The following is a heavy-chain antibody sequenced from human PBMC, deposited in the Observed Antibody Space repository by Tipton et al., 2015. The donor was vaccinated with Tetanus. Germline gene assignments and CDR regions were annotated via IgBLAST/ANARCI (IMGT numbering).Heavy chain of an antibody. D-gene: IGHD2-2*01. V-gene: IGHV3-23*01. CDR3: ARGRERCRGTNCHRATDY. CDR2: ISGSGTST. Sequence: SLRLSCAAPGFTFSSYAMSWVRQAPGKGLEWVSSISGSGTSTYSADSVKGRFTISRDNSKNTLYLQMSSLRAEDTAVYYCARGRERCRGTNCHRATDYWGQGTLVTVSS. J-gene: IGHJ4*02. CDR1: GFTFSSYA.